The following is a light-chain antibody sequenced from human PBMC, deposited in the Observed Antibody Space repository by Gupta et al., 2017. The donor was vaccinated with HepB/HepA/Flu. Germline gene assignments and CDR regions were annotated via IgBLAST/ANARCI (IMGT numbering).Light chain of an antibody. CDR1: KLGDKY. Sequence: SYELTQPPSVSVSPGQTASITCSGDKLGDKYACWYQQKPGQSPVLVIYQDTKRPSGIPERFSGSNSGNTATLTISGTQAMDEADYYCQAWDSSTVVFGGGTKLIGL. J-gene: IGLJ2*01. CDR2: QDT. CDR3: QAWDSSTVV. V-gene: IGLV3-1*01.